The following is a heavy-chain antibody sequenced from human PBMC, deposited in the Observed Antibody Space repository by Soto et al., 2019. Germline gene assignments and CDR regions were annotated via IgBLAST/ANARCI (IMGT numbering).Heavy chain of an antibody. CDR3: ARAYIWGSYRYDY. D-gene: IGHD3-16*02. CDR1: GGSISSSDFY. CDR2: MYYSGST. J-gene: IGHJ4*02. Sequence: SETLSLTCTVSGGSISSSDFYWGWLRQTPGKGLEFIGSMYYSGSTNYNPSLKSRVTISVDTSKNQFSLKLSSVTAADTAVYYCARAYIWGSYRYDYWGQGTLVTVSS. V-gene: IGHV4-39*07.